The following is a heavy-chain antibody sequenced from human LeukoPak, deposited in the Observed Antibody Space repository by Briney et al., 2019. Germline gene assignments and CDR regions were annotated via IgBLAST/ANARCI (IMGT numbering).Heavy chain of an antibody. CDR3: ARLKMGITGTHFDY. Sequence: SETLSLTCTVSGGSISSSSYYWGWIRQPPGKGLEWIGSIYYSGSTYYNPSLKSRVTISVDTSKNQFSLKLSSVTAADTAVYYCARLKMGITGTHFDYWGQGTLVTVSS. CDR1: GGSISSSSYY. J-gene: IGHJ4*02. D-gene: IGHD1-20*01. V-gene: IGHV4-39*01. CDR2: IYYSGST.